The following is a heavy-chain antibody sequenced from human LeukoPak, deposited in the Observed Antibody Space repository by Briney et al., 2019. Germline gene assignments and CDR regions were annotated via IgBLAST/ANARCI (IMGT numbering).Heavy chain of an antibody. V-gene: IGHV3-23*01. CDR1: GFTFSSSA. J-gene: IGHJ3*02. CDR2: ISGSGSGGST. CDR3: ATPVYSSSWFKGAFDI. Sequence: GGSLRLSCAASGFTFSSSAMSWVRQAPGKGLEWVSSISGSGSGGSTYYADSVKGRFTISRDNSKNTLYLQMNSLRAEDTAVYYCATPVYSSSWFKGAFDIWGQGTMVTVSS. D-gene: IGHD6-13*01.